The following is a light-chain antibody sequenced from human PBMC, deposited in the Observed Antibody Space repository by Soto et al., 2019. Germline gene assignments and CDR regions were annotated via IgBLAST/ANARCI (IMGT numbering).Light chain of an antibody. J-gene: IGKJ2*01. Sequence: DIQMTHSPSTLSASVGDRVTITCRASQSISSWLAWYQQKPGKAPKLLIYDASSLESGVPSRFSGSGSGTEFTLTISSLQPDDFATYYCQQLNTYPHTFGQGTK. CDR1: QSISSW. CDR2: DAS. CDR3: QQLNTYPHT. V-gene: IGKV1-5*01.